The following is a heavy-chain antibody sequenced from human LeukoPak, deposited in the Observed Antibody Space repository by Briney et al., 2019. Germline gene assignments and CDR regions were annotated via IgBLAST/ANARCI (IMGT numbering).Heavy chain of an antibody. D-gene: IGHD3-10*01. J-gene: IGHJ6*02. V-gene: IGHV1-3*01. Sequence: ASVKVSCKASGYTFTSYAMHWVRQAPGQRLEWMGWINAGNGNTKYSQKFQGRVTITRDTSASTAYMELSSLRSEDTAVYYCARDLKNYYYGSGSYLYYGMDVWGQGTTVTVSS. CDR1: GYTFTSYA. CDR3: ARDLKNYYYGSGSYLYYGMDV. CDR2: INAGNGNT.